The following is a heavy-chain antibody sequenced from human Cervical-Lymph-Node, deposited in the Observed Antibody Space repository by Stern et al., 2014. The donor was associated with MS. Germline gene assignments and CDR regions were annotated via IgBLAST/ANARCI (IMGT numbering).Heavy chain of an antibody. CDR2: IWYDGSNK. CDR3: ARDHSRYFDWLSYFDY. Sequence: VQLVESGGGVVQPGRSLRLSCAASGFTFSSYGMHWVRQAPGKGLEWVAVIWYDGSNKYYADSVKGRFTISRDNSKNTLYLQMNSLRAEDTAVYYCARDHSRYFDWLSYFDYWGQGTLVTVSS. V-gene: IGHV3-33*01. D-gene: IGHD3-9*01. J-gene: IGHJ4*02. CDR1: GFTFSSYG.